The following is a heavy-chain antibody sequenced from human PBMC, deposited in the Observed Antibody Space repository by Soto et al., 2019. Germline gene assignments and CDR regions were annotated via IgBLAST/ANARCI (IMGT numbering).Heavy chain of an antibody. V-gene: IGHV4-61*08. CDR2: IFYSGTT. CDR3: ARSVHNNGWNFDY. J-gene: IGHJ4*02. CDR1: GGSISSGGYY. D-gene: IGHD1-20*01. Sequence: PSETLSLTCTVSGGSISSGGYYWSWIRQHPGKGLEWIGYIFYSGTTNYNPSLKSRITISVDTSKNQFSLKLSSVTAADTAVYYCARSVHNNGWNFDYWGQGTLVTVSS.